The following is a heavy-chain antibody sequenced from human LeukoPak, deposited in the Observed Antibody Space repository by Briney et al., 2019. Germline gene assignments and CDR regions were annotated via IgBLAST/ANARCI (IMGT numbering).Heavy chain of an antibody. D-gene: IGHD3-10*01. CDR3: ARGDYYGSGSYYNPGDYYGMDV. Sequence: SETLSLTCTVSGGSISSYSWSWIRQPPGKGLEWIGYIYYSGSTNYNPSLKSRVTISVDTSKNQFSLKLSSVTAADTAVYYCARGDYYGSGSYYNPGDYYGMDVWGKGTTVTVSS. CDR1: GGSISSYS. V-gene: IGHV4-59*01. CDR2: IYYSGST. J-gene: IGHJ6*04.